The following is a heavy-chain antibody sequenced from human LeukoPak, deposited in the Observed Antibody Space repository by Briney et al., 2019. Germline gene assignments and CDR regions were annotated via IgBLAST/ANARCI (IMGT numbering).Heavy chain of an antibody. J-gene: IGHJ4*02. CDR2: ISSSSSYI. V-gene: IGHV3-21*01. Sequence: GGSLSLSCAASGFTFSSYSMNWVRQAPGKGLEWVSSISSSSSYIYYADSVKGRFTISRDNAKNSLYLQMNSLRAEDTAVYYCARDSVPYCSGGSCFDYWGQGTLVTVSS. CDR3: ARDSVPYCSGGSCFDY. D-gene: IGHD2-15*01. CDR1: GFTFSSYS.